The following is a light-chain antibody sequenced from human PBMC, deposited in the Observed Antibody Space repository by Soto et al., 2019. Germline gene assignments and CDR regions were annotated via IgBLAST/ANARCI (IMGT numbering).Light chain of an antibody. Sequence: EIVLTQSPGTLSLSPGERATLSCRASQSVTSTHLAWYQQKPGQAPRLLIYDASTRATGIPDRFSGSGSGTDFTLTISRLEPEDFAVYYCQQYGSSGTFGQGTKVDIK. CDR3: QQYGSSGT. CDR1: QSVTSTH. J-gene: IGKJ1*01. V-gene: IGKV3-20*01. CDR2: DAS.